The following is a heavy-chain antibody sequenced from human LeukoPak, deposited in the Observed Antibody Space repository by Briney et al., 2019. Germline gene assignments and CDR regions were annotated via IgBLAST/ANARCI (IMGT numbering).Heavy chain of an antibody. V-gene: IGHV1-46*01. CDR1: GYTFTSYY. CDR3: ARNLYCSSTSCYDAFDI. D-gene: IGHD2-2*01. CDR2: INPSGGST. J-gene: IGHJ3*02. Sequence: ASVKVSCKASGYTFTSYYMHWVRQAPGQGLEWMGIINPSGGSTSYAQKFQGRVTMTRDTSTSTVYMELSSLRSEDTAVYYCARNLYCSSTSCYDAFDIWGQGTMVTVSS.